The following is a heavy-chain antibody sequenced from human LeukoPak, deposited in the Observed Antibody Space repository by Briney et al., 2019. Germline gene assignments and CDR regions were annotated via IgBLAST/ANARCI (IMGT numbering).Heavy chain of an antibody. CDR2: IYTSGST. D-gene: IGHD3-3*01. J-gene: IGHJ3*02. CDR3: ARGRGYYDFWSGKHAFDI. V-gene: IGHV4-61*02. Sequence: PSQTLSLTCTVSDGSISSGSYYWSWIRQPAGKGLEWIGRIYTSGSTNYNPSLKSRVTISVDTSKNQFSLKLSSVTAADTAVYYCARGRGYYDFWSGKHAFDIWGQGTMVTVSS. CDR1: DGSISSGSYY.